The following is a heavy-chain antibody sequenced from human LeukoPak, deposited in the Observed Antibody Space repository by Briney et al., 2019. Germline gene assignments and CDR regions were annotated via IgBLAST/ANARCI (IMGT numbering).Heavy chain of an antibody. CDR3: ARDAQSGSYFYYYYGMDV. V-gene: IGHV3-11*01. CDR1: GFTFSDYY. D-gene: IGHD1-26*01. J-gene: IGHJ6*02. CDR2: ISSSGSTI. Sequence: GGSLRLSCAASGFTFSDYYMSWIRQAPGKGLEWVSYISSSGSTIYYADSVKGRFTISRDNAKNSLYLQMNSLRAEDTAVYYCARDAQSGSYFYYYYGMDVWGQGTTVTVSS.